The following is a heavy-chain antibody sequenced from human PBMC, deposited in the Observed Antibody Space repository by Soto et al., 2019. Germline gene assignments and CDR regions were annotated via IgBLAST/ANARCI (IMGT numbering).Heavy chain of an antibody. J-gene: IGHJ5*02. CDR1: GGSISSGGYY. D-gene: IGHD5-18*01. V-gene: IGHV4-31*03. CDR3: ARDGYSYGYPNWFDP. CDR2: IYYSGST. Sequence: QVQLQESGPGLVKPSQTLSLTCTVSGGSISSGGYYWSWIRQHPGKGLEWIGYIYYSGSTYYNPSLKSRVTISVDTSKNQFSLKLSSVTAADTAVYYCARDGYSYGYPNWFDPWGQGTPVTVSS.